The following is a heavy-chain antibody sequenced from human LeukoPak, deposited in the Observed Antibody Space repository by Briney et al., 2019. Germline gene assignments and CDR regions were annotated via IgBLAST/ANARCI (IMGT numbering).Heavy chain of an antibody. D-gene: IGHD5-24*01. Sequence: GGSLTLSCAASGFTFSSYAMSWVRQAPGKGLEWISAISGSGGSTYYADPVKRRFTTSRYTSKSTLYLQMNSLRAEDTAVYYSAKATRDGYNLFDYWGQGTLVTVSS. CDR2: ISGSGGST. CDR3: AKATRDGYNLFDY. V-gene: IGHV3-23*01. J-gene: IGHJ4*02. CDR1: GFTFSSYA.